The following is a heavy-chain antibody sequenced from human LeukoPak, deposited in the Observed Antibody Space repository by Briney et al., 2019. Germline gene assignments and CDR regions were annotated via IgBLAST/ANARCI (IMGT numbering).Heavy chain of an antibody. CDR1: GGSISSYY. CDR2: IYTSGST. CDR3: ARDQSAHYYYYMDV. Sequence: SETLSLTCTAPGGSISSYYWSWIRQPAGKGLEWIGRIYTSGSTNYNPSLKSRVTMSVDTSKNQFSLKLSSVTAADTAVYYCARDQSAHYYYYMDVWGKGTTVTVSS. V-gene: IGHV4-4*07. J-gene: IGHJ6*03.